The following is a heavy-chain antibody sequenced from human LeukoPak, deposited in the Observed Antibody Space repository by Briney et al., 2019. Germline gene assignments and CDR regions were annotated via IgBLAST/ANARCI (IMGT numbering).Heavy chain of an antibody. V-gene: IGHV5-51*01. CDR3: ARLICSLHDRNDAFDI. D-gene: IGHD3-10*02. CDR1: GYRFSNYW. J-gene: IGHJ3*02. Sequence: GESLKISCKGSGYRFSNYWIGWVRQMSGKGLEWMGIIYPGDSDTRYSPSFQGQVTISADKSISTAYLQWSSLKASDTAMYYCARLICSLHDRNDAFDIWGQGTMLTVSS. CDR2: IYPGDSDT.